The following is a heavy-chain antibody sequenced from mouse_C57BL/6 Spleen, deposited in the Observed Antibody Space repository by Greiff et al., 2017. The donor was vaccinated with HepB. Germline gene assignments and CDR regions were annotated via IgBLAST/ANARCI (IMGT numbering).Heavy chain of an antibody. J-gene: IGHJ1*03. Sequence: DVKLVESEGGLVQPGSSMKLSCTASGFTFSDYYMAWVRQVPEKGLEWVANINYDGSSTYYLDSLKSRFIISRDNAKNILYLQMSSLKSEDTATYYCARGGYSNLDWYFDVWGTGTTVTVSS. CDR2: INYDGSST. CDR1: GFTFSDYY. V-gene: IGHV5-16*01. D-gene: IGHD2-5*01. CDR3: ARGGYSNLDWYFDV.